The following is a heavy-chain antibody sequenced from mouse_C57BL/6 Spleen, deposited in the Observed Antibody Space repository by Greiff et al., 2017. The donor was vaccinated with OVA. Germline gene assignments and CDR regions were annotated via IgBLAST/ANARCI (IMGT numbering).Heavy chain of an antibody. CDR3: ARGYWYFDD. CDR1: GYTFTSYC. Sequence: VQLLESGAELAKPGASVKLSCKASGYTFTSYCMHWVKQRPGQGLEWIGYINPGSGCIKYNQKFKDKATLTADKSSSTADMQLSSLTYEDYASNFGARGYWYFDDWGTGTTVTVSS. CDR2: INPGSGCI. V-gene: IGHV1-7*01. J-gene: IGHJ1*03.